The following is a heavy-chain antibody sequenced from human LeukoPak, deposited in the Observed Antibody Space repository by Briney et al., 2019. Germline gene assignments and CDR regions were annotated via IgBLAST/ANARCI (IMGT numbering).Heavy chain of an antibody. D-gene: IGHD6-19*01. CDR2: IYHSGST. CDR3: ARLVPEIRIAVAGFFDY. V-gene: IGHV4-38-2*02. CDR1: GYSISSGYY. J-gene: IGHJ4*02. Sequence: PSETLSLTCTVSGYSISSGYYWGWIRQPPGKGLEWIGSIYHSGSTYYNPSLKSRVTISVDTSKNQFSLKLSSVTAADTAVYYCARLVPEIRIAVAGFFDYWGQGTLVTVSS.